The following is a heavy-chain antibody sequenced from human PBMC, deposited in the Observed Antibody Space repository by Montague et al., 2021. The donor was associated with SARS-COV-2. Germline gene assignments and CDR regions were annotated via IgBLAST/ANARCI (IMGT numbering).Heavy chain of an antibody. CDR1: GFSLTTSGMG. D-gene: IGHD2-15*01. Sequence: PALVKPTQTLTLTCNFSGFSLTTSGMGVGWMRQSPGKALEWLALMYWNDDKRYSPSLKTMLTLTKDTSKNQVVLTMTNMDPVDTATYYCIQRVSMAGGPYYFDHWGQGTLVTVSS. J-gene: IGHJ4*02. CDR3: IQRVSMAGGPYYFDH. V-gene: IGHV2-5*01. CDR2: MYWNDDK.